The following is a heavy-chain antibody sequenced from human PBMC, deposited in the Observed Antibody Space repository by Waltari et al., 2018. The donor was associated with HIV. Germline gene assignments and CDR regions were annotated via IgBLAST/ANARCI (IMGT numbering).Heavy chain of an antibody. CDR1: GFSVSTKY. Sequence: EMQLVESGGGLVQPGESLRLSCAASGFSVSTKYMGWVRQAPGQVLEWVALSYSGGSTFYAHSVNRRFTISRDNSKNTLYLQMDSLRVEDTAVYYCATTPDYDYGDFWGYWGQGTLVTVSS. D-gene: IGHD3-16*01. CDR3: ATTPDYDYGDFWGY. V-gene: IGHV3-66*01. CDR2: SYSGGST. J-gene: IGHJ4*02.